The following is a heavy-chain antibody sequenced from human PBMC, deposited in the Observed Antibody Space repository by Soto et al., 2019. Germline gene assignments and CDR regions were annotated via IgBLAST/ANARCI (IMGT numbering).Heavy chain of an antibody. Sequence: SETLSLTCTVSGGSISSSSYYWGWIRQPPGKGLEWIGSIYYSGSTYYNPSLKSRVTISVDTSKNQFSLKLSSVTAADTAVYYCALNGYSGYDFTSWGQGTLVTVSS. J-gene: IGHJ5*02. CDR2: IYYSGST. D-gene: IGHD5-12*01. CDR3: ALNGYSGYDFTS. CDR1: GGSISSSSYY. V-gene: IGHV4-39*01.